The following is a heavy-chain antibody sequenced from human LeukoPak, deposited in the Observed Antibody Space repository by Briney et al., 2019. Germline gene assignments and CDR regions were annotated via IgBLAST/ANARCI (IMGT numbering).Heavy chain of an antibody. CDR2: INHSGST. D-gene: IGHD2/OR15-2a*01. CDR3: AKNSPLSASDI. V-gene: IGHV4-34*01. J-gene: IGHJ3*02. CDR1: GGSFSGHY. Sequence: SETLSLTCAVHGGSFSGHYWSWIRQPPGKGLEWIGEINHSGSTNYNPSLKSRVTISIDKSKNQFSLKLTSVTAADTAVYYCAKNSPLSASDIWGQGTMVTVSS.